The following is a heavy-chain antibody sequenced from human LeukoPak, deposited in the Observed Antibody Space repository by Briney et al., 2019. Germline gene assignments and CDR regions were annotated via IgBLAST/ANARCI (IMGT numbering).Heavy chain of an antibody. J-gene: IGHJ3*02. D-gene: IGHD3-10*01. CDR2: IYSGGST. CDR3: ARERHGSGSYFREGDAFDI. CDR1: GFTVSSNY. V-gene: IGHV3-53*01. Sequence: PGGSLRLSCAASGFTVSSNYMSWVRQAPGKGLEWVSVIYSGGSTYYADSVKGRFTISRDNSKNTLYLQMNSLRAEDTAVYYCARERHGSGSYFREGDAFDIWGQGTMVTVSS.